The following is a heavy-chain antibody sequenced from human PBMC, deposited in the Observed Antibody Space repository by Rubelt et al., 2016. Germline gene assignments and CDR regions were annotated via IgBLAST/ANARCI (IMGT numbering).Heavy chain of an antibody. CDR3: ARGGLSELLWFGESRIDY. V-gene: IGHV1-3*01. Sequence: QVQLVQSGAEVKKPGASVKVSCKASGYTFTSYAMHWVRQAPGQRLEWMGWINAGNGNTKYSQKFQGSVTITRDTSASTAYMELSSLRSEDTAVYYCARGGLSELLWFGESRIDYWGQGTLVTVSS. CDR1: GYTFTSYA. J-gene: IGHJ4*02. CDR2: INAGNGNT. D-gene: IGHD3-10*01.